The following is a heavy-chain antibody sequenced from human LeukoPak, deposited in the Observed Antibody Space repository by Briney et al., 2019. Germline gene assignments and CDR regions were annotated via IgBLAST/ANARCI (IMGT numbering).Heavy chain of an antibody. J-gene: IGHJ4*02. V-gene: IGHV3-23*01. CDR3: AKTTTGYSSGRFPGWPVDY. CDR2: IFGSGGST. D-gene: IGHD6-19*01. CDR1: GFTFSSYA. Sequence: GGSLRLSCAASGFTFSSYAMYWVRQAPGKGLDWVAGIFGSGGSTHYADSVKGRFTISRDNSKNTVYLQMNSLRAEDTAVYYCAKTTTGYSSGRFPGWPVDYWGQGTLVTVSS.